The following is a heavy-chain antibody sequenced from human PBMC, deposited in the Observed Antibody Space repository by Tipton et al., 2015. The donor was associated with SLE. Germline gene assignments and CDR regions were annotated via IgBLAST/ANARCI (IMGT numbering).Heavy chain of an antibody. CDR3: ARFLVQGVYYKGLDV. D-gene: IGHD3-10*01. V-gene: IGHV4-61*02. CDR2: IFTSGGT. Sequence: TLSLTCTVSGVSVTSGTYFWTWVRQPAGKGLEWIGRIFTSGGTNYNPSLKSRLAISLDTSKNQFSLSLTSVTAADTAVYYCARFLVQGVYYKGLDVWGQGTTVTVTS. CDR1: GVSVTSGTYF. J-gene: IGHJ6*02.